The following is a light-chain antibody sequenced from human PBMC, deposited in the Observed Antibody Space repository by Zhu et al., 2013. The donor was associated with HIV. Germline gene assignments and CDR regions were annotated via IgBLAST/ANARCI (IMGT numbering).Light chain of an antibody. V-gene: IGLV1-40*01. CDR3: SSNTSTTLVV. CDR2: GNS. Sequence: QSVLTQPPSVSGAPGQRVTISCTGSSSNIGAGYDVHWYQQLPGTAPKLLIYGNSNRPSGVPDRFSGSKSGTSASLAITGLQAEDEADLYCSSNTSTTLVVFGGGTKLTV. CDR1: SSNIGAGYD. J-gene: IGLJ3*02.